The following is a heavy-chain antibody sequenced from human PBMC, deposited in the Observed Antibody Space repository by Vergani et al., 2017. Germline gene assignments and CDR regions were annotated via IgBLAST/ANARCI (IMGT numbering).Heavy chain of an antibody. D-gene: IGHD3-10*01. Sequence: QVQLQESGPRLVRPSQTLSLTCTVSGGSINTGAYYWSWIRQPAGKGLEWIGRVYTSGITNYNPSLKSRVTILVDRSKSQLSLKLTSVTAGDMAVYFCARELSYYYGSGSDDYNPYYYEGMDVWGPGTTVTVSS. CDR2: VYTSGIT. CDR3: ARELSYYYGSGSDDYNPYYYEGMDV. V-gene: IGHV4-61*02. CDR1: GGSINTGAYY. J-gene: IGHJ6*02.